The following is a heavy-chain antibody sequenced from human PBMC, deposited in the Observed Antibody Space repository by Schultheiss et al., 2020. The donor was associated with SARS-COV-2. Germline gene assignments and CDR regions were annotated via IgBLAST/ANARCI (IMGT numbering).Heavy chain of an antibody. J-gene: IGHJ4*02. D-gene: IGHD3-9*01. Sequence: SETLSLTCAVSGYSISSGYYWSWIRQHPGKGLEWIGYIYYSGSTYYNPSLKSRVTISVDTSKNQFSLKLSSVTAADTAVYYCARESSILTGPVDYWGQGTLVTVSS. CDR1: GYSISSGYY. CDR3: ARESSILTGPVDY. V-gene: IGHV4-31*11. CDR2: IYYSGST.